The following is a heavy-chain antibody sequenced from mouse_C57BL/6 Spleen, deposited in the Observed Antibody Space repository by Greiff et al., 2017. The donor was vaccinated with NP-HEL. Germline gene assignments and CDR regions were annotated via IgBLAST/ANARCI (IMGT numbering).Heavy chain of an antibody. CDR2: IHPNSGST. J-gene: IGHJ4*01. Sequence: QVQLKQPGAELVKPGASVKLSCKASGYTFTSYWMHWVKQRPGQGLEWIGMIHPNSGSTNYNEKFKSKATLTVDKSSSTAYMQLSSLTSEDSAVYYCARKDYYAMDYWGQGTSVTVSS. V-gene: IGHV1-64*01. CDR1: GYTFTSYW. CDR3: ARKDYYAMDY.